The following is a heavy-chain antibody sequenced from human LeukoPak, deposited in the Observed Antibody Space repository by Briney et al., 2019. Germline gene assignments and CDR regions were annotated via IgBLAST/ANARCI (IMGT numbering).Heavy chain of an antibody. CDR2: IYYSGST. D-gene: IGHD1-1*01. CDR3: ARGEWNDGVDWFDP. Sequence: SETLSLTCTVSGGSISSYYWSWIRQPPGKGLEWIGYIYYSGSTNYNPSLKSRVTISVDTSKNQFSLKLSSVTAADTAVYYCARGEWNDGVDWFDPWGQGTLVTVSS. J-gene: IGHJ5*02. V-gene: IGHV4-59*01. CDR1: GGSISSYY.